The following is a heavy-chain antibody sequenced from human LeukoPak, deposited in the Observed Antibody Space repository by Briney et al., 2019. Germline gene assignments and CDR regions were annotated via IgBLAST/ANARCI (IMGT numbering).Heavy chain of an antibody. V-gene: IGHV1-46*01. D-gene: IGHD6-13*01. Sequence: ASVKVSCKASGYTFTSYYMHWVRQAPGQGLEWMGIINPSGGSTSYAQKFQGRVTMTRDTSTSTVYMELSSLRSEDTAVYYCAREAPGGVAAAGVDYWGQGTLVTVSS. CDR1: GYTFTSYY. J-gene: IGHJ4*02. CDR3: AREAPGGVAAAGVDY. CDR2: INPSGGST.